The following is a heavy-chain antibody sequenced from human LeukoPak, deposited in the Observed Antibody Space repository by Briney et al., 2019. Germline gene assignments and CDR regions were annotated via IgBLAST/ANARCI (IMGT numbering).Heavy chain of an antibody. J-gene: IGHJ6*03. Sequence: SETLSLTCTVSGGSISSSSYYWGWIRQPPGKGLEWIVSIYYSGNTYYNPSLKSRVTISVDTSKNQFSLKLSSVTAADTAVYYCARHAVDGYNYYYYYYYMDVWGKGTTVTVSS. D-gene: IGHD5-24*01. CDR2: IYYSGNT. V-gene: IGHV4-39*01. CDR1: GGSISSSSYY. CDR3: ARHAVDGYNYYYYYYYMDV.